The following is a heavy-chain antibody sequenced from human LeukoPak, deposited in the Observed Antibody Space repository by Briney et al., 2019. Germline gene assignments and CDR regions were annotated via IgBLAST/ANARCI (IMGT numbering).Heavy chain of an antibody. CDR1: GFTFSNYG. D-gene: IGHD6-19*01. Sequence: GGSLRLSCAASGFTFSNYGMHWVRQAPGKGLEWVAVISYDGSNTFYADSVKGRFTISRDNSKNTLYLQVNSLRAEDTVVYYCAKDPHSSGWYFTAFDYWGQGTLVTVSS. CDR3: AKDPHSSGWYFTAFDY. CDR2: ISYDGSNT. V-gene: IGHV3-30*18. J-gene: IGHJ4*02.